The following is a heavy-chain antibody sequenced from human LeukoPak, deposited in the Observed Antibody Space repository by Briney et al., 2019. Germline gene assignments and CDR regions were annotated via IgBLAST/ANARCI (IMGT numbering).Heavy chain of an antibody. D-gene: IGHD3-3*01. J-gene: IGHJ4*02. CDR1: GFTFSSYS. CDR3: AKDFWSGYTSDY. CDR2: ISSSSSYI. V-gene: IGHV3-21*04. Sequence: GGSLRLSCAASGFTFSSYSMNWVRQAPGKGLEWVSSISSSSSYIYYADSVKGRFTISRDNSKNTLYLQMNSLRAEDTAVYYCAKDFWSGYTSDYWGQGTLVTVSS.